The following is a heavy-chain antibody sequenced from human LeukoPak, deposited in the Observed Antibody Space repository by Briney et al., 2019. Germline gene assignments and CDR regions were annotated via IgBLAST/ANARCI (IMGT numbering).Heavy chain of an antibody. Sequence: PGGSLRLSCAASGFTLSSYWMSWVRQAPGKGLEWVANIKEDGSEKYYVDSVKGRFTISRDNAKNSLFLQMNSLRAEETAVYYCARGEYYYDGGYWGQGTLVTVSS. J-gene: IGHJ4*02. CDR3: ARGEYYYDGGY. D-gene: IGHD3-22*01. CDR2: IKEDGSEK. V-gene: IGHV3-7*04. CDR1: GFTLSSYW.